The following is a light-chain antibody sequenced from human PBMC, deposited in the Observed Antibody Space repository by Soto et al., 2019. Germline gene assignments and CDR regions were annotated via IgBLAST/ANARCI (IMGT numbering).Light chain of an antibody. J-gene: IGKJ5*01. CDR2: AAF. CDR3: QQADSFPIT. Sequence: DIQMTQSPSSVSASVGDRVTISCRASEDINSRLAWFQQKPGNATKLLNYAAFILQSGVPSRFSGDGSGTDFPLSISSLQPEDVATYYCQQADSFPITFGQGTRLEIK. CDR1: EDINSR. V-gene: IGKV1-12*01.